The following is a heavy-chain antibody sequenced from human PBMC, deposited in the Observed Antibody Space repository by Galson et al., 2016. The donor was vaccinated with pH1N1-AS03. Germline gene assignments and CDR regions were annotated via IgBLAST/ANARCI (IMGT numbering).Heavy chain of an antibody. CDR1: GLTFSTAW. D-gene: IGHD4-11*01. J-gene: IGHJ5*02. V-gene: IGHV3-15*01. Sequence: SLRLSCAASGLTFSTAWMSWVRQAPGKGLEWVGRLKSKNDGGTADYAAPLKGRFTISRDDSKNTLYLQMDSLETEDTAVYYGTTDRNFFDPWGQGTLVTVA. CDR2: LKSKNDGGTA. CDR3: TTDRNFFDP.